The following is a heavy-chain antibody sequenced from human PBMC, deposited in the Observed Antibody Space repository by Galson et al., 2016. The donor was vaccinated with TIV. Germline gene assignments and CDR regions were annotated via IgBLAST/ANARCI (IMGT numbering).Heavy chain of an antibody. V-gene: IGHV2-5*02. J-gene: IGHJ6*02. D-gene: IGHD3-10*02. Sequence: PALVKPTQTLTLTCTFSGFSLSTTKVGVAWVRQPPGEALEWLALIYWDDDKRYSPSLRSRLAISKDTSKNHVVLIMTNMDPVDTATYYCKHLPNMFYYGMAVWGQGTTVTVSS. CDR3: KHLPNMFYYGMAV. CDR1: GFSLSTTKVG. CDR2: IYWDDDK.